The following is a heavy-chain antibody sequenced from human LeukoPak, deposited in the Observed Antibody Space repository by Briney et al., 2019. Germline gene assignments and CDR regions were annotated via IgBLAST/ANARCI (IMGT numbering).Heavy chain of an antibody. D-gene: IGHD3-22*01. CDR1: GFTLSDYW. Sequence: PGGSLRLSCAASGFTLSDYWVHWVRQAPGKGLVWVSRINTNGGRTDYADSVKGRFTISRDNAKKSLYLQMNSLRADDSAVYYCARDRAPSGFYLGDFYYWGQGALVTVSS. CDR2: INTNGGRT. J-gene: IGHJ4*02. V-gene: IGHV3-74*01. CDR3: ARDRAPSGFYLGDFYY.